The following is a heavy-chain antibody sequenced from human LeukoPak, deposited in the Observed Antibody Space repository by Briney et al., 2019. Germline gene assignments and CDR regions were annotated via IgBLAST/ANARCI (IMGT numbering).Heavy chain of an antibody. V-gene: IGHV3-23*01. CDR3: AKGSSGYFFDL. D-gene: IGHD3-22*01. Sequence: GGSLRLSCAACGFIFNNYGLVWVRQAPGKGLEWVSDISHHGGGTTYEHFVKGRFRVARDNSKNTLFLQMNSLRAEDTALYYCAKGSSGYFFDLWGQGTLGTLSS. CDR1: GFIFNNYG. CDR2: ISHHGGGT. J-gene: IGHJ4*02.